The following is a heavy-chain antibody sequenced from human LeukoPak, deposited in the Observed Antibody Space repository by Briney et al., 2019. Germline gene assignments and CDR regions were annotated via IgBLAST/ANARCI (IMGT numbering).Heavy chain of an antibody. Sequence: SETLSLTCSVSSGSIIRYHWSWIRQPAGKGLEWIGRLGTSGSPNYNPSLKSRVTMSVDTSKNQFSLKLSSVTAADTAVYYCARDVRSYGLDYWGQGTLVTVSS. CDR3: ARDVRSYGLDY. CDR2: LGTSGSP. J-gene: IGHJ4*02. D-gene: IGHD2/OR15-2a*01. CDR1: SGSIIRYH. V-gene: IGHV4-4*07.